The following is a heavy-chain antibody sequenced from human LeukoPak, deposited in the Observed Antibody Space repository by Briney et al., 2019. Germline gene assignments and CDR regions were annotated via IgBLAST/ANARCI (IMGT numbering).Heavy chain of an antibody. Sequence: GSVKVSCKASGYTFTSYGISWVRQAPGQGREWMGWISAYNGNTNYAQKLQGRVTMTTDTSTSTAYMELRSLRSDDTAVYYCARDPRVTIFGVVLTDNAFDIWGQGTVVTVSS. CDR1: GYTFTSYG. D-gene: IGHD3-3*01. CDR3: ARDPRVTIFGVVLTDNAFDI. CDR2: ISAYNGNT. V-gene: IGHV1-18*01. J-gene: IGHJ3*02.